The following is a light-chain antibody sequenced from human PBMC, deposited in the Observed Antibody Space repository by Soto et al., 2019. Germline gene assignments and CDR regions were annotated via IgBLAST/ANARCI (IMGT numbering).Light chain of an antibody. CDR3: HQRQSWPRT. CDR1: QYINTR. Sequence: TQSPPTLSASVGDRVTLSCRASQYINTRLAWYQHRPGQAPRLLIYQTSLRAAGIPARFSASGSGTDFTLTISDVQPEDFALYYCHQRQSWPRTFGQGTKVDIK. V-gene: IGKV3-11*01. J-gene: IGKJ1*01. CDR2: QTS.